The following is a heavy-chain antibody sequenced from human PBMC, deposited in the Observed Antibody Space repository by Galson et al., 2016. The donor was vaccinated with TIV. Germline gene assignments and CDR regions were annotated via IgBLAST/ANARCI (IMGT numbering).Heavy chain of an antibody. CDR1: GASIRDYY. J-gene: IGHJ4*01. CDR2: LYTRGST. V-gene: IGHV4-4*07. CDR3: ARLPTIFGVVTPYFDL. Sequence: ETLSLTCTVSGASIRDYYWSWIRQPAGKGLEWIGRLYTRGSTKYNSSLKSRVTMSADTSKNQFSLKLTSVTAADTAMYYCARLPTIFGVVTPYFDLWGQGTLVTVSS. D-gene: IGHD3-3*01.